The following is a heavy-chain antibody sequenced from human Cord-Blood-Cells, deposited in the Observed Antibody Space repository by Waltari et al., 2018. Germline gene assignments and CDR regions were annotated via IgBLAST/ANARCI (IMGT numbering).Heavy chain of an antibody. V-gene: IGHV4-38-2*02. D-gene: IGHD4-4*01. CDR1: GYPISRGYS. CDR2: IYHSGST. J-gene: IGHJ4*02. CDR3: ARVNYSNYFDY. Sequence: QVQLQVSGPGLVKPSEPLSLTFTASGYPISRGYSWCSIRQPPGKGLERIGSIYHSGSTYYNPSLKMRVTISVDTSKNQFSLKLSSVTAADTAVYYCARVNYSNYFDYWGQGTLVTVSS.